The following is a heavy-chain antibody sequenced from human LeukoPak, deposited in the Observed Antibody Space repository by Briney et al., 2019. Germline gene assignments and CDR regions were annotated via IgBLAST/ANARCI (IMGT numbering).Heavy chain of an antibody. D-gene: IGHD4-17*01. V-gene: IGHV3-7*01. J-gene: IGHJ6*03. CDR1: GFTFSSFE. CDR3: ARAAGLVYGDYGSYYYYYYMDV. CDR2: IMQDGSEK. Sequence: QAGGSLRLSCAASGFTFSSFEMKWVRQAPGKGLEWVANIMQDGSEKYYVDSVKGRFTISRDNSKNTLYLQMNSLRAEDTAVYYCARAAGLVYGDYGSYYYYYYMDVWGKGTTVTISS.